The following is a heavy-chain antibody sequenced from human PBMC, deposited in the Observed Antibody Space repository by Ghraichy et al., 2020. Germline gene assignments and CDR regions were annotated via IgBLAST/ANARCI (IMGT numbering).Heavy chain of an antibody. CDR1: GGSISSYT. CDR3: ARATSGTGPDY. CDR2: IYNSGST. J-gene: IGHJ4*01. D-gene: IGHD6-13*01. V-gene: IGHV4-59*01. Sequence: SETLSLTCTVSGGSISSYTWSWIRQPPGKGLEWIGYIYNSGSTNYNPSLKSRVTISADTSKNQFSLKLNSVTAADTAVYYCARATSGTGPDYWGQGTLVTLSS.